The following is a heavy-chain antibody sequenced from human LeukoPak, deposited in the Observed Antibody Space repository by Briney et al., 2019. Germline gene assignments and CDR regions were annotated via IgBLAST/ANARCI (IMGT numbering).Heavy chain of an antibody. CDR1: GGTFSSYA. CDR2: IIPIFGTA. CDR3: ARIAAAGECDY. D-gene: IGHD6-13*01. J-gene: IGHJ4*02. Sequence: SVKVSCKASGGTFSSYAISWVRQAPGQGLEWMGGIIPIFGTANYAQKFQGRVTMTRDTSTSTVYMELSSLRSEDTAVYYCARIAAAGECDYWGQGTLVTVSS. V-gene: IGHV1-69*05.